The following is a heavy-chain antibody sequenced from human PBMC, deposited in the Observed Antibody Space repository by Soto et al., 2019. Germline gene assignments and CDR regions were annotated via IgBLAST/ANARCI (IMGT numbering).Heavy chain of an antibody. V-gene: IGHV1-69*13. Sequence: ASVKVSCKASGGTFSSYAISWVRQAPGQGLEWMGGIIPIFGTANYAQKFQGRVTITADESTSTAYMELSSLRSEDTAVYYCARGPMGMATINEYYFDYWGQGTLVTVSS. CDR1: GGTFSSYA. J-gene: IGHJ4*02. CDR2: IIPIFGTA. D-gene: IGHD5-12*01. CDR3: ARGPMGMATINEYYFDY.